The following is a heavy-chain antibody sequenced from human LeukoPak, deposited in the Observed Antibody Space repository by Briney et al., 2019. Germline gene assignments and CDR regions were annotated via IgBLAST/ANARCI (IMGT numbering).Heavy chain of an antibody. CDR3: ARTPRFGESWFDP. V-gene: IGHV1-18*01. J-gene: IGHJ5*02. CDR2: ISAYNGNT. CDR1: GYTFTSYG. Sequence: ASVKVSCKASGYTFTSYGISWVRQAPGHRLEWMGWISAYNGNTNYAQKLQGRVTMTTDKSTSTAYMELRSLRSDDTAVYYCARTPRFGESWFDPWGQGTLVTVSS. D-gene: IGHD3-10*01.